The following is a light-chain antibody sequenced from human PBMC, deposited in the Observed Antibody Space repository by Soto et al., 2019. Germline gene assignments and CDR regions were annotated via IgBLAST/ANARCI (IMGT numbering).Light chain of an antibody. J-gene: IGKJ4*01. Sequence: EIVLTQSPATLSLSPRESATLSCRASQSVGSYLAWYQQKPGQAPRLLIYDASNRATGIPARFSGSGSGTDFTLTISSLEPEDFAVYYCQQRSSRLTFGGGTKVDIK. CDR1: QSVGSY. CDR3: QQRSSRLT. V-gene: IGKV3-11*01. CDR2: DAS.